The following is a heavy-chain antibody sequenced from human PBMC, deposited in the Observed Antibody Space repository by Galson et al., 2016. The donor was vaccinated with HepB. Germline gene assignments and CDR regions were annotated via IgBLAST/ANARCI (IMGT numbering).Heavy chain of an antibody. V-gene: IGHV3-23*01. CDR2: ISGSGGTT. CDR1: GLTFSSYG. Sequence: SLRLSCAASGLTFSSYGMSWVRQAPGKGLEWVSTISGSGGTTYYADSVKGRFTISRDNSRNTVFLQMNSLTAEDTAVYYCAKAPSGWSYYFDYWGQGILVTVSS. D-gene: IGHD6-19*01. CDR3: AKAPSGWSYYFDY. J-gene: IGHJ4*02.